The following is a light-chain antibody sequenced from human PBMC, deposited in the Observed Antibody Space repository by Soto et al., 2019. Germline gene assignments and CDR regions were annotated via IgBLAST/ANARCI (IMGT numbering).Light chain of an antibody. CDR1: NSNIGAGSG. J-gene: IGLJ2*01. CDR3: QSFDSSLTGLI. V-gene: IGLV1-40*01. Sequence: QSVLTQPPSVSGAPGQRVTISCTGNNSNIGAGSGVNWYQQFPNRAPKLLNYANTHRPSGVPDRFSGSTSATSASLAITGLQTQDEADYYCQSFDSSLTGLIFGGGTKVTVL. CDR2: ANT.